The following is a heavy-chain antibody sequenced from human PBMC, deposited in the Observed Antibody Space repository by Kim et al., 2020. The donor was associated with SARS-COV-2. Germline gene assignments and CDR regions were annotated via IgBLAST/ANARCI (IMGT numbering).Heavy chain of an antibody. J-gene: IGHJ4*02. CDR2: INAGNGNT. V-gene: IGHV1-3*01. Sequence: ASVKVSCKASGYTFTSYAMHWVRQAPGQRLEWMGWINAGNGNTKYSQKFQGRVTITRDTSASTAYMELSSLRSEDTAVYYCARFGTIQEYYDSSGYYYFYYWGQGTLVTVSS. CDR1: GYTFTSYA. D-gene: IGHD3-22*01. CDR3: ARFGTIQEYYDSSGYYYFYY.